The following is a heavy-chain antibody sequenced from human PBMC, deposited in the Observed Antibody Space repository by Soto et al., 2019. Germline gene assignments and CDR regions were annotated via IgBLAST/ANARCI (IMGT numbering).Heavy chain of an antibody. CDR1: GFTFSSYS. CDR3: AKDSLVAGKEWFAP. CDR2: ISGSGSTT. V-gene: IGHV3-23*01. Sequence: QTGGSLRLSCAASGFTFSSYSMTWVRQAPGKGLEWVSGISGSGSTTDYADSVKGRFTISRDNSKNTLYLQMNSLRAEDMAVYYCAKDSLVAGKEWFAPWGQGTLVTVPS. J-gene: IGHJ5*02.